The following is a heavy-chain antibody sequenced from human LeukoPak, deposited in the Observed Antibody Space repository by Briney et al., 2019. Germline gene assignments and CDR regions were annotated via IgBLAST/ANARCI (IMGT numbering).Heavy chain of an antibody. J-gene: IGHJ4*02. CDR2: ISWNSDSI. CDR1: GFSFDEYA. CDR3: AKSGCSSTRCYVNY. V-gene: IGHV3-9*01. D-gene: IGHD2-2*01. Sequence: GGSLRLSCAASGFSFDEYAMHWVRQAPGKGLEWVSGISWNSDSIDYADSVKGRFTISRDNAKNSLHLQMNSLRVEDTALYYCAKSGCSSTRCYVNYWGQGTLVTVSS.